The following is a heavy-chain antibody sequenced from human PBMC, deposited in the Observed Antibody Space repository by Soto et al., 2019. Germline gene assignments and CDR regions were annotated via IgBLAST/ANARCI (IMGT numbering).Heavy chain of an antibody. CDR3: ARKVTGFDY. CDR1: GASISIGTDY. CDR2: IYYSGST. V-gene: IGHV4-31*03. D-gene: IGHD2-21*02. J-gene: IGHJ4*02. Sequence: SETLSLTCSVSGASISIGTDYWGWIRQHPGKGLEWIGYIYYSGSTYYNPSLKSRVTISVDTSKNQFSLKLSSVTAADTAVYYCARKVTGFDYWGQGTLVTVSS.